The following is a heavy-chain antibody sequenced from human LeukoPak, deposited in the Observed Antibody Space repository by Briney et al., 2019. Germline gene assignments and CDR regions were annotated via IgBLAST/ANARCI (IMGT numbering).Heavy chain of an antibody. Sequence: GGTLRLSCAASGFTFSTYGMSWVRQAPGKGLEWVSAISDSGDNTYYADSVKGRFTISRDNSKNTLFLQMNSLRAEDTAVYYCARGVSGELDYWGQGTLVTVSS. CDR3: ARGVSGELDY. D-gene: IGHD6-13*01. CDR1: GFTFSTYG. V-gene: IGHV3-23*01. CDR2: ISDSGDNT. J-gene: IGHJ4*02.